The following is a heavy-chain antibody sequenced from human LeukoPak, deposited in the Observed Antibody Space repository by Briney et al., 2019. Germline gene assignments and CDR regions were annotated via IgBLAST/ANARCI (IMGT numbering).Heavy chain of an antibody. V-gene: IGHV3-48*03. CDR1: GFTFSSYE. J-gene: IGHJ4*02. CDR2: VSSSGSTI. D-gene: IGHD3-10*01. CDR3: ARIGGSSGSSGFDY. Sequence: PGGSLRLSCAASGFTFSSYEMNWVRQAPGKGLEWVSYVSSSGSTIYYADSVKGRFTISRDNAKNSLHLQMNSLRAEDTAVYYCARIGGSSGSSGFDYWGQGTLVTVSS.